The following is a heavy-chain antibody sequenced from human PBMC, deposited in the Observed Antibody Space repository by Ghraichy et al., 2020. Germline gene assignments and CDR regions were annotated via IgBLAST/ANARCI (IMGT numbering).Heavy chain of an antibody. CDR3: ARDSSTFSY. CDR1: GFTFSGST. Sequence: SCGASGFTFSGSTMSWVRQAPGKGLEWVSSITSPSNTIYYADSVKGRFTISRDNAKNSLFLQMNSLRDEDTAVYYCARDSSTFSYWGQGTLVTVSS. V-gene: IGHV3-48*02. D-gene: IGHD2-2*01. CDR2: ITSPSNTI. J-gene: IGHJ4*02.